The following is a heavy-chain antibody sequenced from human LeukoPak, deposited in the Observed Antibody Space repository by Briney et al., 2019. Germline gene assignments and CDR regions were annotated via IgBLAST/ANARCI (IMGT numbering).Heavy chain of an antibody. CDR1: GYTFTGYY. V-gene: IGHV1-2*02. CDR3: ARDTYYYDSSGYYPELDY. D-gene: IGHD3-22*01. CDR2: INPNSGGT. Sequence: ASVKVSCKASGYTFTGYYMHWVRQAPGQGLEWMGWINPNSGGTNYAQKFQGRVTMTRDTSISTAYMELGRLRSDDTAVYYCARDTYYYDSSGYYPELDYWGQGTLVTVSS. J-gene: IGHJ4*02.